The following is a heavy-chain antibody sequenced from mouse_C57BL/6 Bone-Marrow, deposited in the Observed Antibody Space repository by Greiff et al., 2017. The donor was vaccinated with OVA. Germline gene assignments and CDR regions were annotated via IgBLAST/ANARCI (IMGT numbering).Heavy chain of an antibody. V-gene: IGHV1-54*01. Sequence: QVQLQQSGAELVRPGTSVKVSCKASGYAFTNYLIEWVKQRPGQGLEWIGVINPGSGGTNYNEKFKGKATLTADKSSSTAYMQLSSLTSKDSSVYFCARKDYYGSSWAMDYWGQGTSVTVSS. D-gene: IGHD1-1*01. J-gene: IGHJ4*01. CDR1: GYAFTNYL. CDR3: ARKDYYGSSWAMDY. CDR2: INPGSGGT.